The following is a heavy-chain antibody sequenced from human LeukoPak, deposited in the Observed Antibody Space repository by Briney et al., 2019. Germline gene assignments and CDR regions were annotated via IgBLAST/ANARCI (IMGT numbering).Heavy chain of an antibody. CDR3: ARDYYGSGSYFDY. CDR1: GVTLSPYG. J-gene: IGHJ4*02. D-gene: IGHD3-10*01. V-gene: IGHV3-7*05. CDR2: IKEDGSAK. Sequence: GMSLRLSCAASGVTLSPYGMHWVRQAPGKGLEWVANIKEDGSAKSYVDSVKGRFTISRDNAKNSLYLQLNSLRAEDTAVYYCARDYYGSGSYFDYWGQGALVTVSS.